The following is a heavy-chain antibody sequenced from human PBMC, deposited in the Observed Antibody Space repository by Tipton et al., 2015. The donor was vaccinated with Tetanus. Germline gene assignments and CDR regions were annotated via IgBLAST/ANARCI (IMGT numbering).Heavy chain of an antibody. CDR2: IGLSGGNT. J-gene: IGHJ4*02. D-gene: IGHD1-26*01. CDR1: AFTFTGYH. V-gene: IGHV3-23*01. Sequence: SLRLSCAASAFTFTGYHMSWVRQAPGQGLEWVSGIGLSGGNTYYADSVRGRFTISRDNAKNTLYLQMNSLRLEDTAMYYCVRDFVGPEDYWGQGILVTVSS. CDR3: VRDFVGPEDY.